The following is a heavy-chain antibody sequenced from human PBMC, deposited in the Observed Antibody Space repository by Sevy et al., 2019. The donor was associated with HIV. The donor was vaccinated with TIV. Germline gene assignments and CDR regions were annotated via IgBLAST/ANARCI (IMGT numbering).Heavy chain of an antibody. CDR3: STDPIILLLVTDGMDV. Sequence: GGSLRLSCAASGFTFTYAWMTWVRQAPGKGLEWLGRIKSKADGGTIDYAAPVKGRFTISRDDSKNTLYLQMNSLKTEDTGVYDCSTDPIILLLVTDGMDVWGRGTTVTVSS. CDR1: GFTFTYAW. CDR2: IKSKADGGTI. D-gene: IGHD2-8*02. J-gene: IGHJ6*02. V-gene: IGHV3-15*01.